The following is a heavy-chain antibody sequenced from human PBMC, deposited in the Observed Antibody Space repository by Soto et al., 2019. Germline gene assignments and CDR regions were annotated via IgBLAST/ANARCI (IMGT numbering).Heavy chain of an antibody. CDR3: ARGRYCLTGRCFPNWFDS. V-gene: IGHV4-30-4*01. CDR1: GDSISTVDYF. D-gene: IGHD2-15*01. Sequence: TLSLTCSVSGDSISTVDYFWAWIRQPPGQALEYIGYIYKSTTTYYNPSFESRVAISLDTSKSQFSLTVTSVTAADTAVYFCARGRYCLTGRCFPNWFDSWGQGTLVTVSS. J-gene: IGHJ5*01. CDR2: IYKSTTT.